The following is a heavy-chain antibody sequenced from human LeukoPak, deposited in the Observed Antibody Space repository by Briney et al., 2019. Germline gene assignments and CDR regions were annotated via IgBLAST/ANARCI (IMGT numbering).Heavy chain of an antibody. V-gene: IGHV3-74*01. CDR1: GFTFSSYW. CDR3: AKDYSKTSYYGSGTYYRPNWFDP. J-gene: IGHJ5*02. CDR2: INSDGSST. Sequence: GGSLRLSCVASGFTFSSYWMHWVRQAPGKGLVWVSRINSDGSSTSYADSVKGRFTIPRDNAKNTLYLQMNSLRAEDTAVYYCAKDYSKTSYYGSGTYYRPNWFDPWGQGTLVTVSS. D-gene: IGHD3-10*01.